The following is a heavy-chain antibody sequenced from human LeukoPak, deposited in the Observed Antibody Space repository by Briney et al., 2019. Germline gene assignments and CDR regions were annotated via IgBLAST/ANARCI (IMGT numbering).Heavy chain of an antibody. CDR3: ARGPYCSGGSCYSLWFDP. Sequence: SETLSLTCTVSGGSISSYYWSWIRQPPGKGLEWIGYIYYSGSTNYNPSLKSRVTISVDTSKNHFSLKLSSVTAADTAVYYCARGPYCSGGSCYSLWFDPWGQGTLVTVSS. J-gene: IGHJ5*02. D-gene: IGHD2-15*01. CDR2: IYYSGST. V-gene: IGHV4-59*01. CDR1: GGSISSYY.